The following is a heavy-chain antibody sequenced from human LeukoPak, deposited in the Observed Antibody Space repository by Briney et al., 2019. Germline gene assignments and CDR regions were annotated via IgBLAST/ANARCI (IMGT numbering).Heavy chain of an antibody. J-gene: IGHJ4*02. CDR3: ARDDPYDYVFDY. CDR2: INAGNGNT. D-gene: IGHD5-12*01. V-gene: IGHV1-3*01. CDR1: GYTFTSYA. Sequence: GASVKVSCKASGYTFTSYAMHWVRQAPGQRLEWMGWINAGNGNTKYSQKFQGRVTITRDTSASTAYIELSSLRSEDTAVYYCARDDPYDYVFDYWGQGTLVTVSS.